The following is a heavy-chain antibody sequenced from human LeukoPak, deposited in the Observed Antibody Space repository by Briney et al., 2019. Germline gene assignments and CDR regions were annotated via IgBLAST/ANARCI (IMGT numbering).Heavy chain of an antibody. CDR3: ARGLGSGYYYDY. J-gene: IGHJ4*02. Sequence: SQTLSLTCTVSGGSISSGGYYWSWIRQPPGKGLEWIGYIYHSGSTYYNPSLKSRVTISVDRSKNQFSLKLSSVTAADTAVYYCARGLGSGYYYDYWGQGTLVTVSS. V-gene: IGHV4-30-2*01. CDR1: GGSISSGGYY. CDR2: IYHSGST. D-gene: IGHD3-22*01.